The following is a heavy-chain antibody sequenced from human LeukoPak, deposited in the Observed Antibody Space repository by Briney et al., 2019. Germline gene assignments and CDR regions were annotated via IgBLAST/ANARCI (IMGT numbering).Heavy chain of an antibody. D-gene: IGHD6-13*01. Sequence: SETLSLTCTVSGDSIDTYVWSWIRQPPGKGLEWIGYIYYSGSTNYNPSLKSRVTISVDTSNNQFSLKLSSVTAADTAVYYCARHGVSTSWFYNWFDPWGQGTLVTVSS. V-gene: IGHV4-59*08. CDR2: IYYSGST. CDR3: ARHGVSTSWFYNWFDP. J-gene: IGHJ5*02. CDR1: GDSIDTYV.